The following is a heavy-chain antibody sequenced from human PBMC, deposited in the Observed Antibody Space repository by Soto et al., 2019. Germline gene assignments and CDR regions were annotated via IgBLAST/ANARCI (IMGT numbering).Heavy chain of an antibody. V-gene: IGHV2-5*02. Sequence: QITLKESGPTLVKPTQTLTLTCTFSGFSLSNSGVGVAWFLLPPGKALEWLALIYWEDDKRYRPSLESRLTITKDTSKTPVLLTMTNMDSLDTTKYYCSYLPCSGGSCYWFSFSGMDVWGQGTTVTVSS. CDR2: IYWEDDK. CDR1: GFSLSNSGVG. J-gene: IGHJ6*02. CDR3: SYLPCSGGSCYWFSFSGMDV. D-gene: IGHD2-15*01.